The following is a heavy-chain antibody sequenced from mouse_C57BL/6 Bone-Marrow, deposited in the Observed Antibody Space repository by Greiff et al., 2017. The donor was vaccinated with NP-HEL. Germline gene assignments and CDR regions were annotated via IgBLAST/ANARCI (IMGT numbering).Heavy chain of an antibody. J-gene: IGHJ1*03. D-gene: IGHD2-5*01. Sequence: VQLQQSGAELARPGASVKLSCKASGYTFTSYGISWVKQRTGQGLEWIGEIYPRSGNTYYNEKFKGKATLTADKSSSTAYMELRSLTSEDSAVYFCARSPPYYSNYWYFDVWGTGTTVTVSS. V-gene: IGHV1-81*01. CDR2: IYPRSGNT. CDR3: ARSPPYYSNYWYFDV. CDR1: GYTFTSYG.